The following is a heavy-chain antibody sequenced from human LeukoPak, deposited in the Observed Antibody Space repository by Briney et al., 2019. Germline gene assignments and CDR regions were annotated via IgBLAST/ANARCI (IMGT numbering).Heavy chain of an antibody. J-gene: IGHJ4*02. CDR2: MKQDGSEI. Sequence: GGSLRLSCAASGFTFSSSWMSWVRQAPGKGLEWVANMKQDGSEIYYVDSVKGRFTISRDNAKNSLYLQMNSLRAEDTAVYYCARGDGAMAFDYWGQGTLVTVSS. D-gene: IGHD5-18*01. CDR1: GFTFSSSW. CDR3: ARGDGAMAFDY. V-gene: IGHV3-7*05.